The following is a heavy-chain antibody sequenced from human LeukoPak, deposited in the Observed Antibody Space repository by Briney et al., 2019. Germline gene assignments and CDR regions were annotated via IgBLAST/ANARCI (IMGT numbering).Heavy chain of an antibody. J-gene: IGHJ4*02. Sequence: GGSLRLSCAASGFTFSTYAMSWVRQAPGKGLEWVSAISGSGGSTYYADSVRGRFTISRDNSKNTLYLQMNSLRAEDTAVYSCANSRKYYDSSGYYYGGFDYWGQGTLVTVSS. CDR2: ISGSGGST. CDR1: GFTFSTYA. CDR3: ANSRKYYDSSGYYYGGFDY. D-gene: IGHD3-22*01. V-gene: IGHV3-23*01.